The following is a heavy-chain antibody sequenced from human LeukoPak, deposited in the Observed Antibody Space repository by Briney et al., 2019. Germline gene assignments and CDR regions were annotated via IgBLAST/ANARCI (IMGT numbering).Heavy chain of an antibody. Sequence: GGSLRLSCAASGFTFRNAGMSWVRQAPGKGLVWVSRINGDGSRTNYADSVEGRFTISRDNAKNTVYLQMNSLRVEDTAVYYCLTIVETTIDGFDIWGQGTMVTVSS. CDR3: LTIVETTIDGFDI. CDR1: GFTFRNAG. CDR2: INGDGSRT. J-gene: IGHJ3*02. D-gene: IGHD1-26*01. V-gene: IGHV3-74*01.